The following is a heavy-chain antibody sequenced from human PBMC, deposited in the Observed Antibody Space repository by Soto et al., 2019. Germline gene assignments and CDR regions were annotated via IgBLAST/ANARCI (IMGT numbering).Heavy chain of an antibody. CDR3: VYVVVPAAGNWFDP. Sequence: QVQLVQSGAEVKKPGSSVKVSCKASGGTFSSYAISWVRQAPGQGLEWIAGIIPIFGTANYAQKFQGRVTITADESTSTAYMELSSLRSEDTAVYYCVYVVVPAAGNWFDPWGQGTLVTVSS. J-gene: IGHJ5*02. CDR1: GGTFSSYA. CDR2: IIPIFGTA. D-gene: IGHD2-2*01. V-gene: IGHV1-69*01.